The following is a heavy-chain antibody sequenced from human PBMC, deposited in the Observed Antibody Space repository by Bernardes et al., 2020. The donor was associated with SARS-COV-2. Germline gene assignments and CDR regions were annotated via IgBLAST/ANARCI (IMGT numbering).Heavy chain of an antibody. J-gene: IGHJ5*02. CDR2: MSFDGSNK. CDR1: GFPFSKYG. CDR3: AKDGPGGWGLDP. V-gene: IGHV3-30*18. D-gene: IGHD3-16*01. Sequence: GVSLRLSCAASGFPFSKYGVHWVRQSPGKGLEWVAIMSFDGSNKNYADYAKGRFSISRDNSESTLYLEIHSLRREDTGVYYCAKDGPGGWGLDPWGQGTLVSVSS.